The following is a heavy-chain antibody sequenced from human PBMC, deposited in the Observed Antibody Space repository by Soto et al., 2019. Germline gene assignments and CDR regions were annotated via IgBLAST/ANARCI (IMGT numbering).Heavy chain of an antibody. Sequence: GGSLRLSCAASGFTFSSYGMHWVRQAPGKGLEWVAVISYDGSNKYYADSVKGRFTISRDNSKNTLYLQMNSLRAEDTAVYYCAKGQLYYDQLGLDYWGHGTLVTVYS. V-gene: IGHV3-30*18. CDR3: AKGQLYYDQLGLDY. J-gene: IGHJ4*01. D-gene: IGHD3-22*01. CDR1: GFTFSSYG. CDR2: ISYDGSNK.